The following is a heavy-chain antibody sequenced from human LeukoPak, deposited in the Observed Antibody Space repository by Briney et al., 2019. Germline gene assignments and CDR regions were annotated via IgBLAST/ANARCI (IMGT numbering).Heavy chain of an antibody. CDR1: RFTFSSYG. CDR2: ISYDGGNT. J-gene: IGHJ6*02. Sequence: SGGSLRLSCAASRFTFSSYGMHWVRQAPGKGLEWVALISYDGGNTQYADSVKGRFTISRDNSKNTLSLQMNSLRGEDTAVYYCAKDESRAALLRGGNYYYYSGLDVWGQGTTVTVSS. D-gene: IGHD3-10*01. V-gene: IGHV3-30*18. CDR3: AKDESRAALLRGGNYYYYSGLDV.